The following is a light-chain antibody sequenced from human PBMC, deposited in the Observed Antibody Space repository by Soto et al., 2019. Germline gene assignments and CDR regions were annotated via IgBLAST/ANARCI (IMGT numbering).Light chain of an antibody. CDR2: GAS. J-gene: IGKJ5*01. V-gene: IGKV3-11*01. CDR1: QSISSF. CDR3: QQHFNGPIT. Sequence: EIVLTQSPATLSLSPGERATLSCRASQSISSFLAWYQQKPGQAPRLLTYGASNRATGIPARFSGSGSGTDFTLTISSLEPEDFAVYYCQQHFNGPITFGQGTRLEIK.